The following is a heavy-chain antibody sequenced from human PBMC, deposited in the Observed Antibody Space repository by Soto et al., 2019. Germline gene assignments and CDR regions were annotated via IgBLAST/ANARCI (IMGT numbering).Heavy chain of an antibody. CDR3: ATESGRLRRWFDP. CDR1: GGSFSGYY. V-gene: IGHV4-34*01. Sequence: SETLSLTCAVYGGSFSGYYWSWIRQPPGKGLEWIGEINHSGSTNYNPSLKSRVTISVDTSKNQFSLKLSSVTAADTAVYYCATESGRLRRWFDPWGQGTLVTVSS. D-gene: IGHD1-26*01. CDR2: INHSGST. J-gene: IGHJ5*02.